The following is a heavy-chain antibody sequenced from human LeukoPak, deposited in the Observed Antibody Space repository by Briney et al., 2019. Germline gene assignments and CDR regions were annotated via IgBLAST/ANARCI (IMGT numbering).Heavy chain of an antibody. D-gene: IGHD3-22*01. CDR3: ARGWDSSGYYLFDY. CDR1: GGSISSSNW. Sequence: PSETLSLTCAVSGGSISSSNWWSWIRQPPGKGLEWIGEIYHSGSTNYNPSLKSRVTISVDKSKTQFSLKLSSVTAADTAVYYCARGWDSSGYYLFDYWGQGTLVTVSS. J-gene: IGHJ4*02. V-gene: IGHV4-4*02. CDR2: IYHSGST.